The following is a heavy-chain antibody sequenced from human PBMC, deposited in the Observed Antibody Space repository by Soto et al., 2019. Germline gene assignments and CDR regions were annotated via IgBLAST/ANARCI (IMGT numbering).Heavy chain of an antibody. CDR2: IYWDGDE. V-gene: IGHV2-5*02. Sequence: QITLKESGPTLVKPTQTLTLTCTFSGFSLSTSGVGVGWIRQPPGKALEWLTLIYWDGDERYTPSLKSRLTITRDTSKNQVVLTMINMGPVDTGTYYCARSLYCADRSCYTGGIDNWGQGMLVTVSS. CDR3: ARSLYCADRSCYTGGIDN. D-gene: IGHD2-8*01. J-gene: IGHJ4*02. CDR1: GFSLSTSGVG.